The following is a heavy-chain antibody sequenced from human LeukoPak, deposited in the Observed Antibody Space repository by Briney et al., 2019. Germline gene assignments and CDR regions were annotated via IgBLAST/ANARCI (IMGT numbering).Heavy chain of an antibody. J-gene: IGHJ6*03. D-gene: IGHD6-19*01. CDR2: ISGSGGST. CDR3: AKDGVAGYYYYYYYMDV. Sequence: GSLRLSCAASGFTFSTYAMTWVRQTPGKGLEWVSAISGSGGSTYYADSVKGRFTISRDNSKNTLYLQMNSLRAEDTAVYYCAKDGVAGYYYYYYYMDVWGKGTTVTVSS. V-gene: IGHV3-23*01. CDR1: GFTFSTYA.